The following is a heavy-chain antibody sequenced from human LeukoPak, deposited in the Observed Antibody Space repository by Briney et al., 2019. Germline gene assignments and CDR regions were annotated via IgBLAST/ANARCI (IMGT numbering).Heavy chain of an antibody. Sequence: PSETLSLTCTVSGYSISSGYYWGWIRQPPGKGLEWIGSIYHSGSTYYNPSLKSRVTISVDTSKNQFSLKLSSVTAADTAVYYCARDSSGWYGDAFDIWGQGTMVTVSS. CDR2: IYHSGST. CDR1: GYSISSGYY. D-gene: IGHD6-19*01. V-gene: IGHV4-38-2*02. J-gene: IGHJ3*02. CDR3: ARDSSGWYGDAFDI.